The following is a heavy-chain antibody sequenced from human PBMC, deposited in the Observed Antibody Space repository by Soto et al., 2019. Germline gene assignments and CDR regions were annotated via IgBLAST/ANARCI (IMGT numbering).Heavy chain of an antibody. CDR3: AKGGDSWGGRFDH. CDR1: GFTFSSYA. V-gene: IGHV3-23*01. J-gene: IGHJ4*02. CDR2: ISGSGGGI. Sequence: EVQLLESGGGLVQPGGSLRLSCAASGFTFSSYAMSWVRQAPGKGLEWVSGISGSGGGIDYADSVKGRFTISRDSSKSALYLQLNSLRAEDTAVYYCAKGGDSWGGRFDHWGQGTLVTVSS. D-gene: IGHD3-3*01.